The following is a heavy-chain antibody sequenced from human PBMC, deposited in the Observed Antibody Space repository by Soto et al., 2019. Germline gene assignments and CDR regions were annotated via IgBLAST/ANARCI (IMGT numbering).Heavy chain of an antibody. V-gene: IGHV3-66*01. J-gene: IGHJ4*02. CDR1: GFTVSSFY. CDR2: ISSGGST. CDR3: ARDTFGGAYDFLH. Sequence: EVQLVESGGGLVQPGGSLRLSCAASGFTVSSFYMTWVRQAPGKGLQWVAVISSGGSTYYADSVKGRFTISRDNSKNTLYLEMNSLRAEDTAVYYCARDTFGGAYDFLHGGQGILVTVSS. D-gene: IGHD3-3*01.